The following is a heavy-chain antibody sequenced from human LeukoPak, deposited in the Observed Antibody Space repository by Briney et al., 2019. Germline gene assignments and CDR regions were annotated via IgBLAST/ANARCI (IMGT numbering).Heavy chain of an antibody. Sequence: PGGSLRLSCAASGFTFSSYAMHWVRQAPGKGLEYVSAISSNGGSTYYANSVKGRFTISRDNSKNTLYLQMGSLRAEDMAVYYCARGAHYYYDSSGYYFFDYWGQGTLVTVSS. D-gene: IGHD3-22*01. CDR1: GFTFSSYA. J-gene: IGHJ4*02. CDR3: ARGAHYYYDSSGYYFFDY. CDR2: ISSNGGST. V-gene: IGHV3-64*01.